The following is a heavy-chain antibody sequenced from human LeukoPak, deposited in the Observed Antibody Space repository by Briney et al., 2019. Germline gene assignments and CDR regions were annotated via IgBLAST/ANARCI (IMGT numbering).Heavy chain of an antibody. Sequence: PGGSLRLSCAASGFTFSSYWMHWVRQAPGKGLVWVSRINSDGSSTSYADSVEGRFTISRENVKNTLYLQMNSLRAEDTAVYYCARDPTYYYDSSGYIDYWGQGTLVTVSS. CDR2: INSDGSST. V-gene: IGHV3-74*01. CDR3: ARDPTYYYDSSGYIDY. CDR1: GFTFSSYW. D-gene: IGHD3-22*01. J-gene: IGHJ4*02.